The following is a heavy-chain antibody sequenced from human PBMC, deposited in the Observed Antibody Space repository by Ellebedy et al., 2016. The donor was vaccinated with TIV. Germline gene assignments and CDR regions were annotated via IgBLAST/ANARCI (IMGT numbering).Heavy chain of an antibody. J-gene: IGHJ4*02. CDR2: MNQVGSEK. V-gene: IGHV3-7*03. CDR3: ARDPNSPGDTGYGDY. Sequence: GESLKISCAASGFTFTTYWMSWVRQAPGKGLEWVANMNQVGSEKYYVDSVKGRFTISRDNAQNSLYLHMNNLRAEDTAVYYCARDPNSPGDTGYGDYWGQGVVVTVST. CDR1: GFTFTTYW. D-gene: IGHD5-12*01.